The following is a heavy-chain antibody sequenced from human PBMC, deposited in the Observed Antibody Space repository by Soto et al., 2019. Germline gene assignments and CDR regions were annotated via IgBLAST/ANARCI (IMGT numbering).Heavy chain of an antibody. J-gene: IGHJ6*02. V-gene: IGHV1-2*02. CDR2: INPNSGGT. CDR1: GYTFTGYY. Sequence: ASLKVSCKASGYTFTGYYMHWVRQAPGQGLEWMGWINPNSGGTNYAQKFQGRVTMTRDTSISAAYMELSRLRSDDTAVYYCARDLVGGSGSYSLHYYYYGMDVWGQGTTVTVSS. D-gene: IGHD1-26*01. CDR3: ARDLVGGSGSYSLHYYYYGMDV.